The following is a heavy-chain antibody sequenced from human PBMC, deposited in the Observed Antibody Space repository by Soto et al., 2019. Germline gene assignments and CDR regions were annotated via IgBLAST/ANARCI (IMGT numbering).Heavy chain of an antibody. J-gene: IGHJ6*02. Sequence: ASLKVSCKASGGTFSIYAISWVRQAPGQGLEWMGGIIPIFGTANYAQKFQGRVTITADESTSTAYMELSSLRSEDTAVYYCARVMVRRVIVDYYYYGMDVWGQGTTVTVSS. D-gene: IGHD3-10*01. CDR2: IIPIFGTA. CDR3: ARVMVRRVIVDYYYYGMDV. CDR1: GGTFSIYA. V-gene: IGHV1-69*13.